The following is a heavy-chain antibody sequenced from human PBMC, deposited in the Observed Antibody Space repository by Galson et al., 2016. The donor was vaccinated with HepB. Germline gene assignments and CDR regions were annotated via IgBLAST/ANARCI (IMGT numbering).Heavy chain of an antibody. CDR1: GFSCGRIG. V-gene: IGHV3-23*01. J-gene: IGHJ6*04. CDR3: VQGSTAPAV. CDR2: LSRRGDSR. D-gene: IGHD2-2*01. Sequence: SLRLACAASGFSCGRIGMTCVRQAPGKGLECVSSLSRRGDSRDYADSVRGRFTISRDNSKNILYLQMNSLRAEDTALYYCVQGSTAPAVWGKGTPVTVST.